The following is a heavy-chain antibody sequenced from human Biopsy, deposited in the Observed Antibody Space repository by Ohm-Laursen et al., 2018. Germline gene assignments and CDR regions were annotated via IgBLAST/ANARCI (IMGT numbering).Heavy chain of an antibody. CDR3: AREIYPTTIYRPVDS. J-gene: IGHJ5*01. V-gene: IGHV3-33*08. D-gene: IGHD3-3*01. Sequence: SLRLSCTASGFTFSDYYMNWIRQAPGKRLEWVAVIWYDGRNQYYADFVKGRFTISRDNSKNTLYLQMNSLRAEDTAVYFCAREIYPTTIYRPVDSWGQGTLVTVSS. CDR2: IWYDGRNQ. CDR1: GFTFSDYY.